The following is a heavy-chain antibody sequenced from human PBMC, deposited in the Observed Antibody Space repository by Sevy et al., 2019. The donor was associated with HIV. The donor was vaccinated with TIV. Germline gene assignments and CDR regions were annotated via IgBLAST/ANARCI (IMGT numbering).Heavy chain of an antibody. J-gene: IGHJ4*02. V-gene: IGHV3-48*04. Sequence: GGSLRLSCAASGFTFSRYSMNWVRQAPGKGLEWVSYISSSGSSIYYADSVKGRFTISRDNAKNSLYLQMNSLRAEDTAVYHCARESWNTDLDYWGQGTRVTVSS. CDR1: GFTFSRYS. D-gene: IGHD5-18*01. CDR2: ISSSGSSI. CDR3: ARESWNTDLDY.